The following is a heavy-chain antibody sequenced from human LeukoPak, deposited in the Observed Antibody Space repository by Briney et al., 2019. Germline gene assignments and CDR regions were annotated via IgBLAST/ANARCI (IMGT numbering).Heavy chain of an antibody. J-gene: IGHJ4*02. V-gene: IGHV1-2*06. CDR1: GYTFTGYY. CDR3: ARGSYYYDSSGYYHY. D-gene: IGHD3-22*01. Sequence: ASVKVSCKASGYTFTGYYMHWVRQAPGQGLEWMGRINPNSGGTNYAQKFQGRVTMTRGTSISTAYMELSRLRSDDTAVYYCARGSYYYDSSGYYHYWGQGTLVTVSS. CDR2: INPNSGGT.